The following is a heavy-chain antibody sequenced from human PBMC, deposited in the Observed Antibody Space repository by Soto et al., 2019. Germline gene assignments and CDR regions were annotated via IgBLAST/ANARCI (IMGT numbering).Heavy chain of an antibody. Sequence: DVHLLESGGGLVQPGGSLRLSCAASGFSFSSYAMVWVRQAPGKGLEWVAVISARGGSSYFADHVKGRFTLSRDNSKNVLSLEMNSLRAEDTAIYFCAKGSIEYSASVDNWGQGTLVVVSS. V-gene: IGHV3-23*01. D-gene: IGHD5-12*01. J-gene: IGHJ4*02. CDR2: ISARGGSS. CDR3: AKGSIEYSASVDN. CDR1: GFSFSSYA.